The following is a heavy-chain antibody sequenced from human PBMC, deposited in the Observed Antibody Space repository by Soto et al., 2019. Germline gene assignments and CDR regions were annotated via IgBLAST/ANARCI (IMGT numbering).Heavy chain of an antibody. CDR3: ARGSGIAAYNWFDP. V-gene: IGHV4-39*01. CDR2: IYYSGST. Sequence: SETLSLTCTVSGGSISSSSYYWGWIRQPPGKGLEWIGSIYYSGSTYYNPSLKSRVTISVDTSKNQFSLKLSSVTAADTTVYYCARGSGIAAYNWFDPWGQGTLVTVSS. CDR1: GGSISSSSYY. D-gene: IGHD6-13*01. J-gene: IGHJ5*02.